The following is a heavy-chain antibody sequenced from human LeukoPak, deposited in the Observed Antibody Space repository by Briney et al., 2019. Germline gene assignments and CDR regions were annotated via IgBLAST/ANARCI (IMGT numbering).Heavy chain of an antibody. J-gene: IGHJ6*03. CDR1: GGSISSYY. V-gene: IGHV4-59*01. D-gene: IGHD3-3*01. Sequence: SETLSLTCSISGGSISSYYWSWIRQPPGKGLEWIGYIFYSGSTNYNPSLKSRVTISVDTSKNQFSLRLTSVTAADTAVYYCARGGSYYDFWSGYYDYYYYMDVWGKGTTVTVSS. CDR3: ARGGSYYDFWSGYYDYYYYMDV. CDR2: IFYSGST.